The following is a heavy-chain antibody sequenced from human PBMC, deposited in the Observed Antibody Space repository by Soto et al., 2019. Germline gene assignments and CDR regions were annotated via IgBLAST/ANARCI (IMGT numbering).Heavy chain of an antibody. J-gene: IGHJ4*02. CDR1: GGSISSYY. D-gene: IGHD6-19*01. CDR2: SYYSGST. V-gene: IGHV4-59*01. Sequence: QVQLQESGPGLVKPSETLSLTCTVSGGSISSYYWSWIRQPPVKGLEWIGYSYYSGSTSYNPSLKSRVTISVDTSKTQFSLKLSSVTAADTAVYYCERGALRGLNAVAGTEFDYWGQGTLVTVSS. CDR3: ERGALRGLNAVAGTEFDY.